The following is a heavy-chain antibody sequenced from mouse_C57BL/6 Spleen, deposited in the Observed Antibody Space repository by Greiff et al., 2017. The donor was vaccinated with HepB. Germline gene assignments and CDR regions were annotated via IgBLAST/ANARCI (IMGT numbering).Heavy chain of an antibody. CDR2: IYPGDGDT. CDR3: ARDGYSSYFDY. CDR1: GYAFSSSW. J-gene: IGHJ2*01. V-gene: IGHV1-82*01. Sequence: VQLQQSGPELAKPGASVKISCKASGYAFSSSWMNWVKQRPGKGLEWIGRIYPGDGDTNYNGKFKGKATLTADKSSSTAYMQLSSLTSEDSAVYFCARDGYSSYFDYWGQGTTLTVSS. D-gene: IGHD2-3*01.